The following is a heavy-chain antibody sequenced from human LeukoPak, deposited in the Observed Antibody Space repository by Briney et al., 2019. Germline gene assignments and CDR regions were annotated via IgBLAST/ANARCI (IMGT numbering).Heavy chain of an antibody. J-gene: IGHJ4*02. CDR3: AKEGSGSYGGYYFDY. V-gene: IGHV3-53*05. D-gene: IGHD1-26*01. CDR1: GFTVSSNY. Sequence: GGSLRLSCAASGFTVSSNYMSWVRQAPGKGLEWVSVIYSGGSTYYADSVKGRFTISRDNSKNTLYLQMDSLRAEDTAVYYCAKEGSGSYGGYYFDYWGQGTLVTVSS. CDR2: IYSGGST.